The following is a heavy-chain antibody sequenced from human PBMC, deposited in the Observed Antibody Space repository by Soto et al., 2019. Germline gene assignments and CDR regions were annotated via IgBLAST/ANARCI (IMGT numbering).Heavy chain of an antibody. CDR1: GGSISSSSYY. D-gene: IGHD5-12*01. Sequence: QLQLQESGPGLVKPSETLSLTCTVSGGSISSSSYYWGWIRQPPGKGLEWIGIIYYSGSTYYNPSLKSRVTISVDTSKDQFSLRLRYVTDADAAVYYCARRGGVATNAFDIWGQGTMVTVSS. CDR2: IYYSGST. V-gene: IGHV4-39*01. J-gene: IGHJ3*02. CDR3: ARRGGVATNAFDI.